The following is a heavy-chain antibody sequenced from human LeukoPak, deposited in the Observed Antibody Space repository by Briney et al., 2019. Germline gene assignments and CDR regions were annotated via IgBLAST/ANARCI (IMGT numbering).Heavy chain of an antibody. CDR2: ISGSGGST. Sequence: GGSLRLSCAASGFTFSSYGMSWVRQAPVKGLEWVSTISGSGGSTYYADSVKGRFTISRDNSKNTLYLQMNSLRAEDTAVYYCARDKRKGIVGSTKSYFDYWGQGTLVTVSS. CDR1: GFTFSSYG. J-gene: IGHJ4*02. V-gene: IGHV3-23*01. CDR3: ARDKRKGIVGSTKSYFDY. D-gene: IGHD1-26*01.